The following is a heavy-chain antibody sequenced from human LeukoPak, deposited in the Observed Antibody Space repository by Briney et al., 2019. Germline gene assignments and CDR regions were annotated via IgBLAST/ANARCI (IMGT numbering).Heavy chain of an antibody. Sequence: SSETLSLTCTVSGGSISSYYWSWIRQPPGKGLEWIGYIYYSGSTNYNPSLKSRVTISVDTSKNQFSLKLSSVTAADTAVYYCARGFYNPIYYGSGSWTSKFDPWGQGTLVTVSS. V-gene: IGHV4-59*01. CDR2: IYYSGST. CDR3: ARGFYNPIYYGSGSWTSKFDP. J-gene: IGHJ5*02. D-gene: IGHD3-10*01. CDR1: GGSISSYY.